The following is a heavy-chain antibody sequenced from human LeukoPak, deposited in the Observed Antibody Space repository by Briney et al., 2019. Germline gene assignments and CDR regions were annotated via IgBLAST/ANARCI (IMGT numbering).Heavy chain of an antibody. CDR1: GYTFTSYD. J-gene: IGHJ4*02. V-gene: IGHV1-8*03. CDR2: MNPNSGNT. CDR3: ARSFTGYDSSGYYYVNYFDY. Sequence: GASVKVSCKASGYTFTSYDINWVRQATGHGLEWMGWMNPNSGNTGYAQKFQGRVTITRNTSISTAYMELSSLRSEDTAVYYCARSFTGYDSSGYYYVNYFDYWGQGTLVTVSS. D-gene: IGHD3-22*01.